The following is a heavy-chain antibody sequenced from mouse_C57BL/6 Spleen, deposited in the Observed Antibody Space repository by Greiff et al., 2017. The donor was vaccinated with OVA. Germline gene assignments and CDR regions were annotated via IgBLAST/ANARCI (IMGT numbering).Heavy chain of an antibody. CDR1: GYTFTSYW. V-gene: IGHV1-7*01. CDR2: INPSSGYT. J-gene: IGHJ2*01. CDR3: ARDFDY. Sequence: QVQLKQSGAELAKPGASVKLSCKASGYTFTSYWMHWVKQRPGQGLGWIGYINPSSGYTKYNQKFKDKATLIADKSSSTAYMQLSSLTYEDSAVYYCARDFDYWGQGTTLTVSS.